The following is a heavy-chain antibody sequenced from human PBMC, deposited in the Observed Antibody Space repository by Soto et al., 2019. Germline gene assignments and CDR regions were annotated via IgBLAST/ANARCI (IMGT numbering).Heavy chain of an antibody. CDR1: GGSISSYY. V-gene: IGHV4-59*08. CDR3: AASVLTGYYGGFDY. D-gene: IGHD3-9*01. CDR2: IYYSGST. Sequence: SETLSLTCTVSGGSISSYYCSWIRQPPGKGLEWIGYIYYSGSTNYNPSLKSRVTISVDTSKNQFSLKLSSVTAADTAVYYCAASVLTGYYGGFDYWGQGTLVTVSS. J-gene: IGHJ4*02.